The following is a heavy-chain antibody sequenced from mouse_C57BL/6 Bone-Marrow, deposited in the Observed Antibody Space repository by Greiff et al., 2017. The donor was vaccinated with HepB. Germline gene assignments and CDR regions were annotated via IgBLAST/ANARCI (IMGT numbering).Heavy chain of an antibody. CDR1: GYTFTDYY. D-gene: IGHD1-1*01. CDR2: INPNNGGT. CDR3: ARRVDYYAMDY. Sequence: EVQLQQSGPELVKPGASVKISCKASGYTFTDYYMNWVKQSHGKSLEWIGDINPNNGGTSYNQKFKGKATLTVDKSSSTAYMQLNSLTSEDSAVYFCARRVDYYAMDYWGQGTSVTVSS. J-gene: IGHJ4*01. V-gene: IGHV1-26*01.